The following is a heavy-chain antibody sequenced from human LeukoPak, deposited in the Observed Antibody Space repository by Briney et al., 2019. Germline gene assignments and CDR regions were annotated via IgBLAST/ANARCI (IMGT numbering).Heavy chain of an antibody. V-gene: IGHV1-2*02. J-gene: IGHJ5*01. CDR2: VNPNSGYS. CDR1: GYTFIGYY. D-gene: IGHD1-26*01. CDR3: RGASGRYWWFDS. Sequence: ASVKVSCKASGYTFIGYYLHGVRQAPGQVGEWRGGVNPNSGYSNYAQKFQGSVTMTMDTSISTVYMELSRRISDDRAVYYCRGASGRYWWFDSWGPGTLVNVSS.